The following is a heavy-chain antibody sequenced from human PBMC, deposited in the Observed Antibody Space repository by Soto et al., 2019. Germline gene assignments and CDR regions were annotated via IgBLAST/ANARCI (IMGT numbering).Heavy chain of an antibody. CDR2: ISWNSGSI. Sequence: GGSLRLSCAASGFTFDDYAMHWVRQAPGKGLEWVSGISWNSGSIGYADSVKGRFTISRDNAKNSLYLQMNSLRAEDTALYYCAKAGTYCSGGSCYFDYWGQGTLVPSPQ. D-gene: IGHD2-15*01. J-gene: IGHJ4*02. V-gene: IGHV3-9*01. CDR3: AKAGTYCSGGSCYFDY. CDR1: GFTFDDYA.